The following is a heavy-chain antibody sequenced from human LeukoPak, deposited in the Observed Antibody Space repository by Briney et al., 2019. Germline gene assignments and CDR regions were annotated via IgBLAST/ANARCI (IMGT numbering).Heavy chain of an antibody. Sequence: SETLSLTCTVSGGSISSYYWSWIRQPPGKGLEWIGYIYYSGSTNYNPSLKSRVTISVDTSKNQFSLKLSSVTAADTAVYYCARASPGYYDFWSGYREAWFDPWGQGTLVTVSS. CDR2: IYYSGST. CDR1: GGSISSYY. V-gene: IGHV4-59*12. CDR3: ARASPGYYDFWSGYREAWFDP. J-gene: IGHJ5*02. D-gene: IGHD3-3*01.